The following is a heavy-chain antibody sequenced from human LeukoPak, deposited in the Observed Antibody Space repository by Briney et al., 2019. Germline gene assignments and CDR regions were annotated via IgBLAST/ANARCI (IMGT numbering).Heavy chain of an antibody. CDR3: ARVQYSSGWYWEDY. CDR1: GYTFTRYY. D-gene: IGHD6-19*01. V-gene: IGHV1-46*04. J-gene: IGHJ4*02. Sequence: GASVKVSCKASGYTFTRYYMYWVRQALGQGLEWMGIINPSGGSTSYAQKLQGRVTVTRDTSTSTVYMELSSLRSEDTAVYYCARVQYSSGWYWEDYWGQGTLVTVSS. CDR2: INPSGGST.